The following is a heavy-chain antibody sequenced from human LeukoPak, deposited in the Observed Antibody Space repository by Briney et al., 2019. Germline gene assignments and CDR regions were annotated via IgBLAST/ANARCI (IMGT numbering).Heavy chain of an antibody. D-gene: IGHD5-18*01. CDR2: ICYDGSDK. V-gene: IGHV3-33*01. Sequence: SLTLSCAASGFTFSSYGRNWVRQAPGKGLEWMGVICYDGSDKYYADSVKGRFTISRDNSKSTLYLQMSSLRAEDTAVYYCARTNLFVDTAVNDAFDVWGQGTMVIVSS. CDR1: GFTFSSYG. J-gene: IGHJ3*01. CDR3: ARTNLFVDTAVNDAFDV.